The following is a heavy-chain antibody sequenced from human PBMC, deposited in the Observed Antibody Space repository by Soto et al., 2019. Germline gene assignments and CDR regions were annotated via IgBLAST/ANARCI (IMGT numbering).Heavy chain of an antibody. CDR1: GYSFTSYW. CDR3: ARREVVVTDDAFDI. Sequence: GDSLKISCKGSGYSFTSYWIGWVRQMPGKGLEWMGIIYPGDSDTRYSPSFQGQVTISADKSISTAYLQWSSLKASDSAMYYCARREVVVTDDAFDIWGQGTMVTVSS. J-gene: IGHJ3*02. D-gene: IGHD2-15*01. CDR2: IYPGDSDT. V-gene: IGHV5-51*01.